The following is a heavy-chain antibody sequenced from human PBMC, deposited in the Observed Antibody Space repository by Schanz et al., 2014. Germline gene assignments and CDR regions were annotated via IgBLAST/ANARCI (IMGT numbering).Heavy chain of an antibody. CDR3: ARAFGGYDTAGALDY. Sequence: QVQLVQSGAEMKKPGASVKVSCKASGYTFTGYYMHWVRQAPGQGLEWMGWINPNSGTTNYAQKFQGWVTMTRDTSISTAYMELSRLKSDDTAVYYCARAFGGYDTAGALDYWGRGTLVTVSS. CDR2: INPNSGTT. V-gene: IGHV1-2*04. CDR1: GYTFTGYY. J-gene: IGHJ4*02. D-gene: IGHD5-12*01.